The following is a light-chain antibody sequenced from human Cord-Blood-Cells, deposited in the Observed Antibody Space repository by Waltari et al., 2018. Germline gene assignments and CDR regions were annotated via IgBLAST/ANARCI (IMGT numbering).Light chain of an antibody. Sequence: EIVMTQSPATLSVSPGERATLSCRASQSVSSNLAWYQQKPGQAPMLLIYVASTRATGIPARFSGSGSETEFTLTISSLQSEDFAVYYCQQYNNWPITFGQGTRLEIK. CDR2: VAS. CDR1: QSVSSN. CDR3: QQYNNWPIT. V-gene: IGKV3D-15*01. J-gene: IGKJ5*01.